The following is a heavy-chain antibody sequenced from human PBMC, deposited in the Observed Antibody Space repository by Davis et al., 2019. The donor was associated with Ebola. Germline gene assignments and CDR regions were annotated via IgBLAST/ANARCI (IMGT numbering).Heavy chain of an antibody. CDR1: GGSFSGYY. Sequence: PSETLSLTCAVYGGSFSGYYWTWIRQRPEQGLEWIGEVNHSGSTKYNPSLKSRVTISADTSSNQLSLRLTSVTAADTAVYYCTRGSGVGRPWFDPWGQGTLVIVSS. D-gene: IGHD1-14*01. CDR2: VNHSGST. J-gene: IGHJ5*02. V-gene: IGHV4-34*01. CDR3: TRGSGVGRPWFDP.